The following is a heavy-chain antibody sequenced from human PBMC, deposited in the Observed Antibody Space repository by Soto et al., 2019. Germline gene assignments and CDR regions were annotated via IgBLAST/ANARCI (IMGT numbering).Heavy chain of an antibody. J-gene: IGHJ4*02. Sequence: ASVKVSCKASGGTFSSYAISWVRQAPGQGLEWMGGIIPIFGTANYAQKFQGRVTITADESTSTAYMELSSLRSEDTAVYYCAVTMIVVVIHLNWGQGTLVTVSS. V-gene: IGHV1-69*13. CDR2: IIPIFGTA. CDR3: AVTMIVVVIHLN. CDR1: GGTFSSYA. D-gene: IGHD3-22*01.